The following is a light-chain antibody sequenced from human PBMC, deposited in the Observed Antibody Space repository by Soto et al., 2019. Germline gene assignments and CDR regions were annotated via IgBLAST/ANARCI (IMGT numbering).Light chain of an antibody. CDR2: RND. V-gene: IGLV1-47*01. CDR3: AAWDDSLSGPV. CDR1: SSNIGNNY. J-gene: IGLJ2*01. Sequence: QSVLTQSPSASGTPGQRVTISCSGGSSNIGNNYVYWYQQLRGTAPKLLIYRNDQRPSGVPDRFSASKSGTSGSLAISGLRSEDEADYYCAAWDDSLSGPVFGGGTKVTVL.